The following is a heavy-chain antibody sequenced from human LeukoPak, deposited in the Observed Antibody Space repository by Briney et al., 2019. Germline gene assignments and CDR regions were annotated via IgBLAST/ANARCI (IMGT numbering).Heavy chain of an antibody. Sequence: GASVTVSFKLSGYTLTELSMHWVRQAPGKGLEWMGGFDPEDGETFYAQKFQGRVTMTEDTATDTAYMELNSLRSEDTAVYYCATKITMLTRMYYFDFWGQGTLVTVSS. CDR2: FDPEDGET. D-gene: IGHD2-21*02. CDR1: GYTLTELS. J-gene: IGHJ4*02. CDR3: ATKITMLTRMYYFDF. V-gene: IGHV1-24*01.